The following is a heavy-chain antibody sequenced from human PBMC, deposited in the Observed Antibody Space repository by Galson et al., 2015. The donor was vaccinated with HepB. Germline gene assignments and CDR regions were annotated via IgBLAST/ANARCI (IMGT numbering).Heavy chain of an antibody. J-gene: IGHJ6*03. CDR2: TFYRSKWYN. V-gene: IGHV6-1*01. CDR3: ARFHDYSNYGLTPHMDV. D-gene: IGHD4-11*01. CDR1: GDSVSSDTAA. Sequence: CAISGDSVSSDTAAWNWIRQSPSRGLEWLGRTFYRSKWYNEYAVSVKSRITISPDTPKNQLSLQLNSVTPEDTAVYYCARFHDYSNYGLTPHMDVWGKGTTVTVSS.